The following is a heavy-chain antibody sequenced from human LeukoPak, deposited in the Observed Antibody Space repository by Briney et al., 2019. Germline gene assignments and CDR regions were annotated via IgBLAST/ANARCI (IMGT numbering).Heavy chain of an antibody. Sequence: PSETLSLTCTVTGDSISRYYWSWIRQPPGKGLEWIAYIHSSGVTRYNPSLKSRVTISLDTSKNQFSLKLGSVTAADTAVYYCARHNPSGDSSRSSWGQGTLVTVSS. V-gene: IGHV4-59*08. CDR3: ARHNPSGDSSRSS. CDR1: GDSISRYY. D-gene: IGHD6-13*01. J-gene: IGHJ5*02. CDR2: IHSSGVT.